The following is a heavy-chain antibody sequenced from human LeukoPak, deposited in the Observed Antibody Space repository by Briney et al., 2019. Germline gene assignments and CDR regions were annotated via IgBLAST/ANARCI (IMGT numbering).Heavy chain of an antibody. CDR2: INHSGST. Sequence: PSETLSLNCAVYGGSFSGYYWSWIRQPPGKGLEWIGEINHSGSTNYNPSLKSRVTISVDTSKNQFSLKLSSVTAADTAVYYCAGIRIAAAGMEGYFDYWGQGTLVTVSS. V-gene: IGHV4-34*01. J-gene: IGHJ4*02. CDR1: GGSFSGYY. D-gene: IGHD6-13*01. CDR3: AGIRIAAAGMEGYFDY.